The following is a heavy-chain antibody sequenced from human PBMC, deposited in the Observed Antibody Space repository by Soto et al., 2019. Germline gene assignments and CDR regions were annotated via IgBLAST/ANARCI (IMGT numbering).Heavy chain of an antibody. J-gene: IGHJ4*02. V-gene: IGHV3-30*18. D-gene: IGHD2-2*01. CDR3: AKDPRGGYCSSTSCYHGPFDY. CDR1: GFTFSSYG. Sequence: VQLVESGGGLVQPGGSLRLSCAASGFTFSSYGMHWVRQAPGKGLEWVAVISYDGSNKYYADSVKGRFTISRDNSKNTLYLQMNSLRAEDTAVYYCAKDPRGGYCSSTSCYHGPFDYWGQGTLVTVSS. CDR2: ISYDGSNK.